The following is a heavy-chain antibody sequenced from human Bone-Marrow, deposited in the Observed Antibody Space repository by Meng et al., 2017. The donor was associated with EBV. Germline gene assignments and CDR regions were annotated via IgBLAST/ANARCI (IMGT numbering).Heavy chain of an antibody. D-gene: IGHD6-6*01. Sequence: IALEASGPTPVNPHQALTLISTFSGFSLSTRGVGVGWIRQPPEKALEWLALIYWDDDKRYSPSLKSRLTITKDTSKNQVVLTMTNMDPVDAATYYCAHIIAARPFDYWGQGTLVTVSS. CDR2: IYWDDDK. CDR3: AHIIAARPFDY. V-gene: IGHV2-5*02. CDR1: GFSLSTRGVG. J-gene: IGHJ4*02.